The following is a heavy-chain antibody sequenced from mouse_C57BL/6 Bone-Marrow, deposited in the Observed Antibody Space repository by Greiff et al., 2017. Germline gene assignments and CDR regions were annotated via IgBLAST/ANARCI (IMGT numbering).Heavy chain of an antibody. CDR3: ASKRRLRDAMDY. CDR2: IWSGGST. V-gene: IGHV2-2*01. Sequence: VQRVESGPGLVQPSQSLSITCTVSGFSLTSYGVHWVRQSPGKGLEWLGVIWSGGSTDYTAAFISSLSISKDNSKSQVFFKMNSLQADDTAIYFCASKRRLRDAMDYWGQGTSVTVSS. J-gene: IGHJ4*01. CDR1: GFSLTSYG. D-gene: IGHD2-2*01.